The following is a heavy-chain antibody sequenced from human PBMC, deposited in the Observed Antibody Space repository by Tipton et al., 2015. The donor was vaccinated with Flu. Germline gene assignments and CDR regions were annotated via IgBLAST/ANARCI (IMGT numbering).Heavy chain of an antibody. D-gene: IGHD4-11*01. J-gene: IGHJ5*02. V-gene: IGHV4-38-2*02. CDR1: GDSIRSDYF. CDR2: ISHGGAT. Sequence: LRLSCIVSGDSIRSDYFWGWVRQPPGKGLEWIGQISHGGATYYNSSLQSRATISLDSSRNRFSLKVTSVTAADTATYYCARRDYSNYVSEPKNWFDPWGQGILVTVSS. CDR3: ARRDYSNYVSEPKNWFDP.